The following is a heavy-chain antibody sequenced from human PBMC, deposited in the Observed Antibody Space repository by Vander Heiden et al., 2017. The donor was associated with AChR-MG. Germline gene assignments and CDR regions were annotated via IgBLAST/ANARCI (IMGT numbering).Heavy chain of an antibody. CDR3: TTAPRVISGHQPVDY. Sequence: EVQLVESGGGLVKPGGPLRLSCAVSGFSLSHAWMSWVRQCPGKGLEWLGLINSKFDGGTTDYAEVVKGRFSISRDDSKNTLFLQMNSLTSEDTGVYYCTTAPRVISGHQPVDYWGRGILVTVSS. CDR1: GFSLSHAW. V-gene: IGHV3-15*01. CDR2: INSKFDGGTT. J-gene: IGHJ4*02. D-gene: IGHD3-10*01.